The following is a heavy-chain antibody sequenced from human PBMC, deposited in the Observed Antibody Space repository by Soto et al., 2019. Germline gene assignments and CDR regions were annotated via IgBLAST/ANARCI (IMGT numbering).Heavy chain of an antibody. CDR1: GYRFTSYG. J-gene: IGHJ6*02. D-gene: IGHD3-10*01. Sequence: GESLKVSCKGSGYRFTSYGSSWVRQMPGKGLEWMGRIDPSDSYTNYSPSFQGHVTISADKSISTAYLQWSSLKASDTAMYYCARHANLQENGSMDVWGQGTTVTVSS. V-gene: IGHV5-10-1*01. CDR2: IDPSDSYT. CDR3: ARHANLQENGSMDV.